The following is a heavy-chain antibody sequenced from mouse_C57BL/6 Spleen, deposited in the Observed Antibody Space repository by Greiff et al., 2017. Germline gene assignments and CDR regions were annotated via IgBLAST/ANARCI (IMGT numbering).Heavy chain of an antibody. CDR2: ISSGGDYI. Sequence: EVKVVESGEGLVQPGGSLKLSCAASGFTFSSYALSWVRPTPEKRLEWVAYISSGGDYIYYADTVKGRFTISRDNARNTLYLQMSSLKSEDTAMYYCTRGTTVVATYYAMDYWGQGTSVTVSS. CDR1: GFTFSSYA. V-gene: IGHV5-9-1*02. J-gene: IGHJ4*01. CDR3: TRGTTVVATYYAMDY. D-gene: IGHD1-1*01.